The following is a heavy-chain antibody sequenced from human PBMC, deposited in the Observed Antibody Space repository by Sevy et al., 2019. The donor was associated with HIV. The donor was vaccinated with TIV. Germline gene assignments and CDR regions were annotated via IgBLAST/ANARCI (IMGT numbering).Heavy chain of an antibody. CDR2: INGDGSST. D-gene: IGHD2-2*01. CDR1: GFTFSSYW. J-gene: IGHJ5*02. Sequence: GGSLRLSCAASGFTFSSYWMHWVRQAPGKGLVWVSRINGDGSSTSYADSVKGRFTISRDNAKNTLYMQMNSLRAEDTAVYYCARDFVVVPAAENWFDPWGQGTLVTVSS. CDR3: ARDFVVVPAAENWFDP. V-gene: IGHV3-74*01.